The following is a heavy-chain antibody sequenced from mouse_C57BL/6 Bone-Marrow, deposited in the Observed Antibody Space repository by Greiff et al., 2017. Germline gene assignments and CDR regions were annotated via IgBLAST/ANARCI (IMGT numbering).Heavy chain of an antibody. CDR3: ARAGVYYGSSLAWCAY. V-gene: IGHV1-59*01. J-gene: IGHJ3*01. CDR1: GYTFTSYW. Sequence: QVQLQQPGAELVRPGTSVKLSCKASGYTFTSYWMHWVKQRPGQGLEWIGVIDPSDSYTNYNQKFKGKATLTVDTSSSTAYMQLSSLPSEDSAVYYCARAGVYYGSSLAWCAYWGQGTLVTVSA. D-gene: IGHD1-1*01. CDR2: IDPSDSYT.